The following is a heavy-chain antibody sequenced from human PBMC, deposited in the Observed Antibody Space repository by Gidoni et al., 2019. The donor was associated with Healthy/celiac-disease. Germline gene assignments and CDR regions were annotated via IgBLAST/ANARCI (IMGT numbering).Heavy chain of an antibody. CDR2: IYYSGST. CDR3: ARHYSYGYIEVRLKQNWFDP. Sequence: QLQLQESGPGLVKPSEPLSLTCTVSGGSIRSSSYYWCWIRQPPGKGLEWIVSIYYSGSTYYNPSLKSRVTISVDTTKNQFSLKLSSVTAADTAVYYCARHYSYGYIEVRLKQNWFDPWGQGTLVTVSS. V-gene: IGHV4-39*01. D-gene: IGHD5-18*01. CDR1: GGSIRSSSYY. J-gene: IGHJ5*02.